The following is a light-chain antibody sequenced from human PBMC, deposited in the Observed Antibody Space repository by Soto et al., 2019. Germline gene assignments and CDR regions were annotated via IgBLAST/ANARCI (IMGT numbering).Light chain of an antibody. V-gene: IGLV1-44*01. CDR1: TSNIGSKT. J-gene: IGLJ1*01. Sequence: QSVLTQPPSASGTPGQRVTMSCSGSTSNIGSKTVNWYRQLPRTAPKLLIYSNDQRPSGVPDRFSGSKSGTSASLAISGLQSEDEADYYCAAWDASLNGYVFGTGTKVTVL. CDR2: SND. CDR3: AAWDASLNGYV.